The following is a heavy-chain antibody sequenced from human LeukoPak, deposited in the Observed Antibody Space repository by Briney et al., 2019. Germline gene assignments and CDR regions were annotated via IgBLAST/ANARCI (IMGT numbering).Heavy chain of an antibody. J-gene: IGHJ4*02. CDR1: GGTFSSYA. Sequence: SVKVSCKASGGTFSSYAISWVRQAPGQGLEWMGGIIPIFGTANYAQKFQGRVTITADKSTSTAYMELSSLRSEDTAVYYCARDPHDYGDYVPWSDYWGQGTLVTVSS. D-gene: IGHD4-17*01. CDR3: ARDPHDYGDYVPWSDY. V-gene: IGHV1-69*06. CDR2: IIPIFGTA.